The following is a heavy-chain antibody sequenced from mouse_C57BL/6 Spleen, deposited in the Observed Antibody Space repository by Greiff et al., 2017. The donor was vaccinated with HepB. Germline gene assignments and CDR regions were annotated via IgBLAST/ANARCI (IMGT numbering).Heavy chain of an antibody. V-gene: IGHV5-4*01. J-gene: IGHJ2*01. Sequence: EVMLVESGGGLVKPGGSLKLSCAASGFTFSSYAMSWVRQTPEKRLEWVATISDGGSYTYYPDNVKGRFTISRDNAKNNLYLQMSHLKSEDTAMYYCAREAFDYWGQGTTLTVSS. CDR3: AREAFDY. CDR2: ISDGGSYT. CDR1: GFTFSSYA.